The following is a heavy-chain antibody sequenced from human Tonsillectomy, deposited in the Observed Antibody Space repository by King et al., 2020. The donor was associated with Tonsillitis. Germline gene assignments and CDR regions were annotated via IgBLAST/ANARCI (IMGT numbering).Heavy chain of an antibody. D-gene: IGHD3-3*01. J-gene: IGHJ4*02. Sequence: VQLVESGGGLVQPGGSLRLSCAASGFIFTSYAMSWVRQAPGKGLEWVSTITGSGGSTYYADSVQGRFTISRDNSKDTPYLQMSGLRAEDTAVYYCAKDRDTFFDFWSGYSDFDYWGQGTLVTVSS. CDR1: GFIFTSYA. CDR3: AKDRDTFFDFWSGYSDFDY. V-gene: IGHV3-23*04. CDR2: ITGSGGST.